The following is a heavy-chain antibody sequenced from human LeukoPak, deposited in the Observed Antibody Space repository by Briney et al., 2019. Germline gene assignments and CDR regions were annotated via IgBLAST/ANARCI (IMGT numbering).Heavy chain of an antibody. J-gene: IGHJ6*03. CDR3: ASTGGITVVRDYYHYMDV. V-gene: IGHV1-69*06. CDR1: GGTFSSYA. Sequence: ASVKVSCKASGGTFSSYAISWVRQAPGQGLEWMGGIIPIFGTANYAQKFQGRVTITADKSTSTAYMELSSLRSEDTAVYYCASTGGITVVRDYYHYMDVWGKGTTVTVSS. CDR2: IIPIFGTA. D-gene: IGHD4-23*01.